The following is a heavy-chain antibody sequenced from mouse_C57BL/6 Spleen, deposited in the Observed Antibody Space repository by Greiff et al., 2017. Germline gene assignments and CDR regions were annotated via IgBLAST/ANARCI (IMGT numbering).Heavy chain of an antibody. CDR3: ARYYCGSSYFDY. Sequence: QVQLQQPGAELVRPGSSVKLSCKASGYTFTSYWMHWVKQRPIQGLEWIGNIDPSDSETHYNPKFKDKATLTVDKSSSTAYMQLSSLSSEDSAVYCCARYYCGSSYFDYWGQGTTVTVSS. CDR2: IDPSDSET. CDR1: GYTFTSYW. J-gene: IGHJ2*01. D-gene: IGHD1-1*01. V-gene: IGHV1-52*01.